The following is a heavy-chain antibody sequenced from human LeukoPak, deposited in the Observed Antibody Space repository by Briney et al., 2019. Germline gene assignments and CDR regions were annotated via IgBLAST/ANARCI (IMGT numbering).Heavy chain of an antibody. CDR3: ARRHYYDSSGYYPTSDWYFDL. V-gene: IGHV4-39*01. Sequence: SETLSLTCTVSGGSISSSSYYWGWIRQPPGKGLESIGSIYYSGFTYYNPSLKRRVTISVDTPKNQFYLKLSSVNAADTAVYYCARRHYYDSSGYYPTSDWYFDLWGRGTLVTVSS. J-gene: IGHJ2*01. CDR1: GGSISSSSYY. CDR2: IYYSGFT. D-gene: IGHD3-22*01.